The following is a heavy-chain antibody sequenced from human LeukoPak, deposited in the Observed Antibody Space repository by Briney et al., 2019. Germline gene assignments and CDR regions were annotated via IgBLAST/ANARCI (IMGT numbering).Heavy chain of an antibody. CDR1: GYTFTSYY. Sequence: GASVKVPCKASGYTFTSYYMHWVRQAPGQGLEWMGIINPSGGSTSYAQKFQGRVTMTRDTSTSTVYMELSSLRSEDTAVYYCARIEVQNIRFLEWLPTSPDFDYWGQGTLVTVSS. CDR2: INPSGGST. D-gene: IGHD3-3*01. J-gene: IGHJ4*02. V-gene: IGHV1-46*01. CDR3: ARIEVQNIRFLEWLPTSPDFDY.